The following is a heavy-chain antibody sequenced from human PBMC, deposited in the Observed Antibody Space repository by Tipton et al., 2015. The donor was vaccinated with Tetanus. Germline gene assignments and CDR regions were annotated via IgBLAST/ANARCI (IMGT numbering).Heavy chain of an antibody. Sequence: SLRLSCAASGFTFSSYAMSWVHQAPGKGLEWASAISGSGGSTYYADSVKGRFTISRDNSKNTLYLQMNSLRAEDTAVYYCAKVGVAVAAYFDYWGQGTLVTVSS. J-gene: IGHJ4*02. CDR3: AKVGVAVAAYFDY. V-gene: IGHV3-23*01. D-gene: IGHD6-19*01. CDR2: ISGSGGST. CDR1: GFTFSSYA.